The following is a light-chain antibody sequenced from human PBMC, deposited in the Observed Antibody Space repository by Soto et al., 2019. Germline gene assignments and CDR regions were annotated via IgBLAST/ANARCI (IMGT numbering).Light chain of an antibody. J-gene: IGKJ3*01. CDR2: GAS. V-gene: IGKV3-15*01. CDR3: QQYDTLQFT. CDR1: QSISTN. Sequence: MTQSPATLSVSPGERVSLSCRASQSISTNLAWYQQKPGQAPRLLIYGASTRDTHIPDRFSGTGSETEFTLSVSSLQSEDFAIYYCQQYDTLQFTFGPGTKVHIK.